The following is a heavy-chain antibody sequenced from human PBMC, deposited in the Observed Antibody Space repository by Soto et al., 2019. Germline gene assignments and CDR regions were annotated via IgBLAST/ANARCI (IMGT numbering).Heavy chain of an antibody. Sequence: GASVKVSCKASGYGFINYGIGWVRQAPGQGLEWMGWITVNSGNTNYPQKFQGRVTMTTDTSTSTAYMELRSLTSDDTAVYYCGRGLGGGWYYFDYWGPGTLVTVSS. V-gene: IGHV1-18*04. CDR2: ITVNSGNT. D-gene: IGHD6-19*01. CDR3: GRGLGGGWYYFDY. J-gene: IGHJ4*02. CDR1: GYGFINYG.